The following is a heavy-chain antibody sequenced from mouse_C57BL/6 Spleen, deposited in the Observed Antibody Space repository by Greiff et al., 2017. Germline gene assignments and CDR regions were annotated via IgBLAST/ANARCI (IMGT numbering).Heavy chain of an antibody. J-gene: IGHJ4*01. D-gene: IGHD4-1*01. CDR2: IWSGGST. Sequence: VNLVESGPGLVQPSQSLSITCTVSGFSLTSYGVHWVRQSPGKGLEWLGVIWSGGSTDYNAAFISRLSISKDNSKSQVFFKMNSLQADDTAIYYCARNGGNWGGYYAMDYWGQGTSVTVSS. CDR1: GFSLTSYG. V-gene: IGHV2-2*01. CDR3: ARNGGNWGGYYAMDY.